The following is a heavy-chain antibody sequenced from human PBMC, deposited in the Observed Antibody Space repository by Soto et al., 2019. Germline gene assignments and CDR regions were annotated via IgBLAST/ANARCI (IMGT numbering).Heavy chain of an antibody. CDR1: GYTLTELS. CDR3: ATVARFGVYLWGMDV. D-gene: IGHD3-10*01. Sequence: ASVKVSCKVSGYTLTELSMHWVRQAPGKGLEWMGGFDPEDGETIYAQKFQGRVTMTEDTSTDTAYMELSSPRSEDTAVYYCATVARFGVYLWGMDVWGQGTTVTVSS. J-gene: IGHJ6*02. V-gene: IGHV1-24*01. CDR2: FDPEDGET.